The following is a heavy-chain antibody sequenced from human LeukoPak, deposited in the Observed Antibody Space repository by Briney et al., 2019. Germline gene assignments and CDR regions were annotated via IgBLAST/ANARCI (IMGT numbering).Heavy chain of an antibody. CDR3: AKDLAAAVYYYGMDV. D-gene: IGHD6-13*01. V-gene: IGHV3-23*01. Sequence: PGGSLRLSCAVSGFTFSGFWMSWSRQAPGKGLEWVSAISGSGGSTYYADSVKGRFTISRDNSKNTLYLQMNSLRAEDTAVYYCAKDLAAAVYYYGMDVWGQGTTVTVSS. J-gene: IGHJ6*02. CDR2: ISGSGGST. CDR1: GFTFSGFW.